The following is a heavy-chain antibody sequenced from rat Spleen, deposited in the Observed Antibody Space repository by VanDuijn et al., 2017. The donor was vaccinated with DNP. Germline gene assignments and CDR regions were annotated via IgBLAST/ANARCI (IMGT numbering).Heavy chain of an antibody. CDR1: GFTFSNFY. CDR2: INTSGSRT. V-gene: IGHV5S10*01. D-gene: IGHD1-11*01. Sequence: EVQLVESGGGLVQPGRSLKLSCTASGFTFSNFYMAWVRQTPKMGLEWVATINTSGSRTYYPDSVTGRFTISRDNAKSTLYLQMDSLRSEDTATYYCITFEGRNAWGQGTSVTVSS. J-gene: IGHJ4*01. CDR3: ITFEGRNA.